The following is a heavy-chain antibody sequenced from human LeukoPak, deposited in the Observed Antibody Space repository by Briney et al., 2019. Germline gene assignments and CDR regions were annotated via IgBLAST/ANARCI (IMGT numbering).Heavy chain of an antibody. CDR2: INPNSGGT. CDR3: ARDFRTVTSYYYYYYMDV. J-gene: IGHJ6*03. CDR1: GYTFTGYY. V-gene: IGHV1-2*02. Sequence: ASVKVSCKASGYTFTGYYMHWVRQAPGQGLEWMGWINPNSGGTNYAQKFQGRVTMTRDTYISTAYMELSRLRSDDTAVYYCARDFRTVTSYYYYYYMDVWGKGTTVTVSS. D-gene: IGHD4-17*01.